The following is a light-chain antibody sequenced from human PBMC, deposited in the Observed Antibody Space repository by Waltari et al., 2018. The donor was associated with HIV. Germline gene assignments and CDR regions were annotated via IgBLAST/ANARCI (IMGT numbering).Light chain of an antibody. CDR1: QSISSW. CDR2: KAS. Sequence: DIQMTQSPSTLSASVGDRVTITCRASQSISSWLAWYQQKPGKAPKLLIYKASSLESWVPSRVSGSGSGTEFTLTISSLQPDDFATYYCQQYNSYSYTFGQGTKLEIK. J-gene: IGKJ2*01. CDR3: QQYNSYSYT. V-gene: IGKV1-5*03.